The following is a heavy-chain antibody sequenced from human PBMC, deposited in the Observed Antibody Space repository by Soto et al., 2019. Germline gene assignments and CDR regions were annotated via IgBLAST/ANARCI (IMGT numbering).Heavy chain of an antibody. CDR2: IYYSGST. CDR1: GGSISSYY. D-gene: IGHD2-15*01. V-gene: IGHV4-59*01. Sequence: SETLSLTCTVPGGSISSYYWSWIRQPPGKGLEWIGYIYYSGSTNYNPSLKSRVTISVDTSKNQFSLKLSSVTAADTAVYYSTNFFRFLEGFCSGGSCPPGRAFDIGGKGKMVTV. J-gene: IGHJ3*02. CDR3: TNFFRFLEGFCSGGSCPPGRAFDI.